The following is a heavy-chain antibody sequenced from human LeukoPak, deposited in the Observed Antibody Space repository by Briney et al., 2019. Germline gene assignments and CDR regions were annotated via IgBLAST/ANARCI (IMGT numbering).Heavy chain of an antibody. V-gene: IGHV4-34*01. Sequence: PSETLSLTCAVYGGSFSGYYLSWIRQPPGKGLEWIGEINDSGSTNYNPSLKSRVTISVDTSKNQFSLKLSSVTAADTAVYYCAREGDSIDAFDIWGQGTMVTASS. D-gene: IGHD3-22*01. CDR1: GGSFSGYY. CDR2: INDSGST. J-gene: IGHJ3*02. CDR3: AREGDSIDAFDI.